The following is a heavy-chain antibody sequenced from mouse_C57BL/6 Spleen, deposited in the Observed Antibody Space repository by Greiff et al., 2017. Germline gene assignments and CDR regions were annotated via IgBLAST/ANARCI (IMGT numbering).Heavy chain of an antibody. Sequence: QVQLQQSGAELVKPGASVKISCKASGYAFSSYWMNWVKQRPGKGLEWIGQIYPGDGDTNYNGKFKGKATLTADKSSSTAYMQLSSLTSEDSAVYFCARDSNYVGDYAMDYWGQGTSVTVSS. CDR1: GYAFSSYW. V-gene: IGHV1-80*01. D-gene: IGHD2-5*01. CDR3: ARDSNYVGDYAMDY. CDR2: IYPGDGDT. J-gene: IGHJ4*01.